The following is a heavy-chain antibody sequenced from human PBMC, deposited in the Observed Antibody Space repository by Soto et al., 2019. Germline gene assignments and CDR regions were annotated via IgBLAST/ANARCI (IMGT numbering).Heavy chain of an antibody. CDR1: GGSIIGYY. J-gene: IGHJ4*02. V-gene: IGHV4-4*07. D-gene: IGHD6-13*01. Sequence: ETLSLTCTVSGGSIIGYYWSCIRQPAGKGLEWIGRIYSDGSTNYNPSLKSRVTMSVDTSKNQFSLKLTSMTAADTAMYYCARMRAAGTFDYWGQGTLVTVSS. CDR3: ARMRAAGTFDY. CDR2: IYSDGST.